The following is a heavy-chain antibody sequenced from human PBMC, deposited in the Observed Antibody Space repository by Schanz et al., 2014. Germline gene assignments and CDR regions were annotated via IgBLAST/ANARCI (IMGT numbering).Heavy chain of an antibody. D-gene: IGHD5-12*01. V-gene: IGHV3-7*03. Sequence: EVQLVESGGGLVQPGGSLRLSCAASGFTFSSYAMSWVRQAPGKGLEWVASINEDGSETNYLDSVKGRFTISRENGKNSLYLQMNSLRAEDTAVYFCARDGGRDGYNLAFDVWGQGTLVTVSS. CDR3: ARDGGRDGYNLAFDV. J-gene: IGHJ3*01. CDR2: INEDGSET. CDR1: GFTFSSYA.